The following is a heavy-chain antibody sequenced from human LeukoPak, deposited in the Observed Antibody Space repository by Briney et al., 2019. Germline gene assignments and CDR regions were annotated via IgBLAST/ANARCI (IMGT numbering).Heavy chain of an antibody. CDR2: INHSGST. CDR3: ARTHYYGSGSYYGY. V-gene: IGHV4-34*01. Sequence: SETLSLTCAVYGGSFSGYYWSWIRQPPGKGLEWIGEINHSGSTNYNPSLKSRVTISVDTSKNQFSLKLSSATAADTAVYYCARTHYYGSGSYYGYWGQGTLVTVSS. D-gene: IGHD3-10*01. CDR1: GGSFSGYY. J-gene: IGHJ4*02.